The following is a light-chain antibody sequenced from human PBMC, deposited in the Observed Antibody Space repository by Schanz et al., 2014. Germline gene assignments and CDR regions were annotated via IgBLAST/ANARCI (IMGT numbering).Light chain of an antibody. Sequence: QSALTQNKGGKGKKGQSITISGRGTSSEAGSYNLVSWYQQHPGKAPKLMIYEGSKRPSGVSNRFSGSKSGNTASLTISGLQAEDEADYYCCSYAGSSTWVFGGGTKLTVL. CDR3: CSYAGSSTWV. CDR1: SSEAGSYNL. CDR2: EGS. J-gene: IGLJ3*02. V-gene: IGLV2-23*01.